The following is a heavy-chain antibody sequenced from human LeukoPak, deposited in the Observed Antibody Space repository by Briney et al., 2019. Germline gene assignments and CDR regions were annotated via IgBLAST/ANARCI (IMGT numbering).Heavy chain of an antibody. V-gene: IGHV1-18*01. CDR3: ARERSGWFFSN. D-gene: IGHD6-19*01. Sequence: ASVKVSCKASGYTFTSYGTSWVRQAPGQGLEWMGWISAYNGNTNYAQKLQGRVTMTTDTSTSTAYMDLRSLRSDDTAVYYCARERSGWFFSNWGQGTLVTVSS. CDR2: ISAYNGNT. CDR1: GYTFTSYG. J-gene: IGHJ4*02.